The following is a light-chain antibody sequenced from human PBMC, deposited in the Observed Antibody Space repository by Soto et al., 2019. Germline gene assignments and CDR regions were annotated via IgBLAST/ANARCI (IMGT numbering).Light chain of an antibody. J-gene: IGKJ1*01. CDR3: QQYNTYSWT. V-gene: IGKV1-5*01. Sequence: DIQMTQSPSTLSASVGDRVTITCRAGQSISTWLAWYQQKPGQAPKLLISAASNLESGVPSRFSGSGSGTEFTLTISGLQPDDFATYYCQQYNTYSWTFCQGTKV. CDR2: AAS. CDR1: QSISTW.